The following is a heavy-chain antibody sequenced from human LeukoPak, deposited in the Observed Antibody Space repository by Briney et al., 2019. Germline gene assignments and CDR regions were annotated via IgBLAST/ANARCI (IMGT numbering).Heavy chain of an antibody. J-gene: IGHJ4*02. CDR3: AREQRAGHFDY. D-gene: IGHD6-19*01. CDR2: IYTSGST. V-gene: IGHV4-4*07. CDR1: SGSITGYY. Sequence: PSETLSLTCTVSSGSITGYYWSWIRQPAGKGLEWIGRIYTSGSTNYNPSLKSRVTMSVDTSKNQFSLKLSSVTAADTAVYYCAREQRAGHFDYWGQGTLVTVSS.